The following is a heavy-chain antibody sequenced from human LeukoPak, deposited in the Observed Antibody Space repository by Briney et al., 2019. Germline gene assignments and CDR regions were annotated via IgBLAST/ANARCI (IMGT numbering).Heavy chain of an antibody. CDR3: ASRGGYFDWLLLDPFDY. CDR1: GFTFSSYW. D-gene: IGHD3-9*01. V-gene: IGHV3-7*01. Sequence: GGSLRLSCAAAGFTFSSYWMSWVRQAPGKGLEWVANIKQDGSEKYYVDSGKGRFTISRDNAKNSLYLQMNSLRAEDTAVYYCASRGGYFDWLLLDPFDYWGQGTLVTVSS. J-gene: IGHJ4*02. CDR2: IKQDGSEK.